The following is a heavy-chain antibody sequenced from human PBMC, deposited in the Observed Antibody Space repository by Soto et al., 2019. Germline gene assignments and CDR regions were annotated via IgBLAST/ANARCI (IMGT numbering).Heavy chain of an antibody. CDR1: GFSLTTAGMG. J-gene: IGHJ4*02. Sequence: QITLKESGPTLVKPTQPLTLTCSFSGFSLTTAGMGVGWIRQPPGKALEWLAVIYWSDNEYHSPSLKSRLTITKDTSKNQVVLTMTNMDPVDTATYFCAHSIRGWYEPFDYWGQGTLVTVSS. CDR3: AHSIRGWYEPFDY. V-gene: IGHV2-5*01. CDR2: IYWSDNE. D-gene: IGHD6-19*01.